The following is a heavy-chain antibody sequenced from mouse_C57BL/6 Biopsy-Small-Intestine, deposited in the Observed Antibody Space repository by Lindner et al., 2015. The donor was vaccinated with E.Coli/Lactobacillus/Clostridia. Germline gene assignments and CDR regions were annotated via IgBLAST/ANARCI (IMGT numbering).Heavy chain of an antibody. CDR2: ISDGGSYT. V-gene: IGHV5-4*01. CDR3: ARSTTVVAYFDY. D-gene: IGHD1-1*01. J-gene: IGHJ2*01. Sequence: VQLQESGGDLVKPGGSLKLSCAASGFTFSSYAMSWVRQTPEKRLEWVATISDGGSYTYYPDNVKGRFTISRDNAKNNLYLQMSHLKPEDTAMYYCARSTTVVAYFDYWGQGTTLTVSS. CDR1: GFTFSSYA.